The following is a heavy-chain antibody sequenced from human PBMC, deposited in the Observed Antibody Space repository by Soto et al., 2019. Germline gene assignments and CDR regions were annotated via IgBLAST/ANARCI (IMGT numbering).Heavy chain of an antibody. CDR3: ARLGDYYQAFDY. V-gene: IGHV4-59*08. D-gene: IGHD3-22*01. CDR1: GSPISSYY. J-gene: IGHJ4*01. Sequence: SETLSLTCTVSGSPISSYYWTWFRQPPGQGLEWVGYIYYTGTTTYNPSLKSRVTVSVDTSKNQFSLKLRSATAADTAVYYCARLGDYYQAFDYWGQGTLVTVS. CDR2: IYYTGTT.